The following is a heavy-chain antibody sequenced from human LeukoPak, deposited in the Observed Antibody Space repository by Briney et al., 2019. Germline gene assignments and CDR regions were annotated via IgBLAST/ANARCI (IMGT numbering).Heavy chain of an antibody. CDR1: GGSISSYY. CDR3: ARSEITMVRGAPFDY. CDR2: IYTSGST. D-gene: IGHD3-10*01. Sequence: SETLSLTCTVSGGSISSYYWSWIRQPAGKGLEWIGRIYTSGSTNYNPSLKSRVTMSVDTSKNQFSLQLNSVTPEDTAVYYCARSEITMVRGAPFDYWGQGTLVTVSS. J-gene: IGHJ4*02. V-gene: IGHV4-4*07.